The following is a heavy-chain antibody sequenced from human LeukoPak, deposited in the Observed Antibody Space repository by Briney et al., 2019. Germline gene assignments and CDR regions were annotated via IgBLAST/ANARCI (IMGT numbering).Heavy chain of an antibody. V-gene: IGHV4-61*08. CDR1: GGSINSGGYS. CDR2: IYYSGST. CDR3: ARSLYGGNSVGWFDP. J-gene: IGHJ5*02. D-gene: IGHD4-23*01. Sequence: SQTLSLTCAVSGGSINSGGYSWSWIRQPPGKGLEWIGYIYYSGSTNYNPSLKSRVTISVDTSKNQFSLKLSSVTAADTAVYYCARSLYGGNSVGWFDPWGQGTLVTVSS.